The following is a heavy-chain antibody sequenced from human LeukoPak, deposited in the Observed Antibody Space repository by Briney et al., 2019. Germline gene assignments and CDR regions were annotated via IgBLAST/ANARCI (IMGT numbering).Heavy chain of an antibody. Sequence: GGSLKLSCAVSGFTFSDHYMDWVRQAAGKGLEWMGRSRNKDHWYRTENAASVKGRLSNSRDNSKNTLYLQMNSLRAEDTDVYFCAKDPLMEQGADIWGQGTMVTVSS. V-gene: IGHV3-72*01. CDR2: SRNKDHWYRT. CDR3: AKDPLMEQGADI. D-gene: IGHD1/OR15-1a*01. J-gene: IGHJ3*02. CDR1: GFTFSDHY.